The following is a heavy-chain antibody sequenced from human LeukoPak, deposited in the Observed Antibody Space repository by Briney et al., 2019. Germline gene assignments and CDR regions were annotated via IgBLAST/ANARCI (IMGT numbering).Heavy chain of an antibody. J-gene: IGHJ6*03. V-gene: IGHV1-18*01. CDR2: ISAYNGNT. Sequence: ASVKVSCKASGYTFTSYGISWVRQAPGQGLEWMGWISAYNGNTNYAQKLQGRVTMTTDTSTSTAYMELRSLRSDDTAVYYCARDGYRLSGYFYCMDVWGKGTTVTVSS. D-gene: IGHD2-2*03. CDR3: ARDGYRLSGYFYCMDV. CDR1: GYTFTSYG.